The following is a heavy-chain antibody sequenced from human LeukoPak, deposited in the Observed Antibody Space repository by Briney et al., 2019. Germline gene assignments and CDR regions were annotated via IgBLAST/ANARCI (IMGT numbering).Heavy chain of an antibody. Sequence: SETLSLTCTVSGDSSNYYYWTWIRQSPGKGLEWIGYISRSGSTNYYPSLKSRVTMSVDTSNNHFSLKLSSVTAADTAIYYCAGSSGDYGSGSYMDFAYWGQGTLVTVSS. CDR1: GDSSNYYY. V-gene: IGHV4-59*01. D-gene: IGHD3-10*01. J-gene: IGHJ4*02. CDR2: ISRSGST. CDR3: AGSSGDYGSGSYMDFAY.